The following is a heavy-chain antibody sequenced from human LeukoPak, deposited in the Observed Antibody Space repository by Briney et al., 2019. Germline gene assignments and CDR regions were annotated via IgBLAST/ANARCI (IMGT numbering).Heavy chain of an antibody. J-gene: IGHJ3*02. CDR2: IYTRGST. CDR3: ARGRYCSADVCSGGDAFDI. Sequence: PSETLSLTCTVSGGSINNYYWSWIRQPAGKGLEWIGRIYTRGSTNYNPSLKSRVTMSVDTSKNQFSLKLSSVTAADTAVYYCARGRYCSADVCSGGDAFDIWGQGTMVSVSS. D-gene: IGHD2-15*01. V-gene: IGHV4-4*07. CDR1: GGSINNYY.